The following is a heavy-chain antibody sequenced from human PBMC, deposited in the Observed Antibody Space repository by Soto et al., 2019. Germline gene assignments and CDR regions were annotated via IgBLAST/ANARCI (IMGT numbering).Heavy chain of an antibody. CDR2: IYYSGST. CDR1: GGSISSYY. D-gene: IGHD1-7*01. CDR3: ARDRPPPVTGTKTASNWFDP. Sequence: SETLSLTCTVSGGSISSYYWSWIRQPPGKGLEWIGYIYYSGSTNYNPPLKSRVTISVDTSKNQFSLKLSSVTAADTAVYYCARDRPPPVTGTKTASNWFDPWGQGTLVTVSS. J-gene: IGHJ5*02. V-gene: IGHV4-59*01.